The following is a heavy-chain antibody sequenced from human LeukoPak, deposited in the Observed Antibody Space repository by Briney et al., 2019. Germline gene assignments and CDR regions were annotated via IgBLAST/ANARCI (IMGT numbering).Heavy chain of an antibody. Sequence: HPGRSLRLSCAASGFTFSSYEMNWVRQAPGKGLEWVSYISSSGTTKYYADSVKGRFTISRDNAKDSLYLQMNSLRAEDTALYYCARDRRRDGNNYLDYWGQGALVTVSS. J-gene: IGHJ4*02. V-gene: IGHV3-48*03. D-gene: IGHD5-24*01. CDR1: GFTFSSYE. CDR3: ARDRRRDGNNYLDY. CDR2: ISSSGTTK.